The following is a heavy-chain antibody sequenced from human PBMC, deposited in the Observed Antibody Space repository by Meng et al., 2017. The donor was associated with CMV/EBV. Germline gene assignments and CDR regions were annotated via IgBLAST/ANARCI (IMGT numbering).Heavy chain of an antibody. Sequence: VQRQESGPGLVKPPETLSLTCTVSGGSSGSYYGSWIRQPAGKGLEWIGRIYTSGSTNYNPSLKSRVTMSVDTSKNQFSLKLSSVTAADTAVYYCAREMPIAAAGCFDYWGQGTLVTVSS. CDR1: GGSSGSYY. CDR2: IYTSGST. V-gene: IGHV4-4*07. D-gene: IGHD6-13*01. CDR3: AREMPIAAAGCFDY. J-gene: IGHJ4*02.